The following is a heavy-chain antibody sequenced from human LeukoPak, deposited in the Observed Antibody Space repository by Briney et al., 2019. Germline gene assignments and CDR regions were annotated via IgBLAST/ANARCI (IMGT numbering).Heavy chain of an antibody. D-gene: IGHD3-22*01. V-gene: IGHV3-21*01. Sequence: GGSLRLSCAASGFTFGKFSMNWVRQAPGKGLEWVSSISSRSIYIYYADSVQGRFTISRDNAKNSMYLQMNSLRVEDTAVYYCARDLALYYDSSGYTPKYFDYWGQGTLVTVSS. CDR3: ARDLALYYDSSGYTPKYFDY. J-gene: IGHJ4*02. CDR1: GFTFGKFS. CDR2: ISSRSIYI.